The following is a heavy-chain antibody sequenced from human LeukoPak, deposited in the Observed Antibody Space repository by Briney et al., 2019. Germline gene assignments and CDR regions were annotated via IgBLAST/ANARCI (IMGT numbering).Heavy chain of an antibody. V-gene: IGHV3-7*01. CDR3: ARDRYYGSGHYFDY. D-gene: IGHD3-10*01. CDR1: GFTFSSYW. CDR2: IKQDGSEK. J-gene: IGHJ4*02. Sequence: PGGSLRLSCAASGFTFSSYWMSWVRQAPGKGLEWVANIKQDGSEKYYVDSVKGRFTISRDNAKNSLYLQMNSLRAEDTAVYYCARDRYYGSGHYFDYWGQGTLVTVSS.